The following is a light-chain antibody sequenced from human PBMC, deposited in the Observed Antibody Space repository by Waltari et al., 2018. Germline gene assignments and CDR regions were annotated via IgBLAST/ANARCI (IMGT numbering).Light chain of an antibody. CDR1: QSVSTN. V-gene: IGKV3-15*01. CDR3: QQYNSWPPMYT. J-gene: IGKJ2*01. Sequence: EIVMTPSPATLSVSPGERATLSCRASQSVSTNLAWYQQNPGPAPRLLIYGASTRATGIPARFSGSGSGTDFTLTISSLQSEDFAVYYCQQYNSWPPMYTFGQGTKLEIK. CDR2: GAS.